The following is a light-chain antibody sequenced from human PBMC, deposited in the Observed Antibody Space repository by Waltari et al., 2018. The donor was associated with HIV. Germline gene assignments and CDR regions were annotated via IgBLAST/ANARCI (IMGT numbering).Light chain of an antibody. CDR1: QGIANS. CDR2: PAS. CDR3: LQYITYPFT. Sequence: DIQMTQSPSSLSASLGDRVTITCRASQGIANSLTWFQQKPGKAPKPLIFPASTLQSGVPSKFSVSASGTDFTLTISSLQPEDFATYCLQYITYPFTFGGGTQVE. J-gene: IGKJ4*01. V-gene: IGKV1-16*02.